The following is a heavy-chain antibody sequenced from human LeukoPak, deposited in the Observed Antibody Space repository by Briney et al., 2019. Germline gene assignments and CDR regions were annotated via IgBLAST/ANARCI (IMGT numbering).Heavy chain of an antibody. D-gene: IGHD3-22*01. V-gene: IGHV4-38-2*02. CDR3: ARASYYDSSGYYPWMYMDV. Sequence: PSETLSLTCTVSGYSISSGYYWGWIRQPPGKGLEWIGSIYHSGSTYYNPSLKSRVTISVDTSKNQFSLKLSSVTAADTAVYYCARASYYDSSGYYPWMYMDVWGKGTTVTVSS. CDR2: IYHSGST. J-gene: IGHJ6*03. CDR1: GYSISSGYY.